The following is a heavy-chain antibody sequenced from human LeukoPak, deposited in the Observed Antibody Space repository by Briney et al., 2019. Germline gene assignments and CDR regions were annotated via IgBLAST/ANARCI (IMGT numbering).Heavy chain of an antibody. CDR3: ARADGYRAPGAFDI. CDR2: IIPIFGTA. CDR1: GGTFSSYA. Sequence: SVKVSCKASGGTFSSYAISWVRQAPGQGLEWMGGIIPIFGTANYAQKFQGRVTITADESTSTAYMEQSSLRSEDTAVYYCARADGYRAPGAFDIWGQGTMVTVSS. J-gene: IGHJ3*02. V-gene: IGHV1-69*01. D-gene: IGHD5-24*01.